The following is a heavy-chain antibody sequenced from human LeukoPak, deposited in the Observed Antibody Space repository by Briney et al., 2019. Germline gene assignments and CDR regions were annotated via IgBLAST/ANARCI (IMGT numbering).Heavy chain of an antibody. D-gene: IGHD3-10*01. Sequence: ASVKVSCKASGYTFTSYGISWVRQAPGQGLEWMGWINPNSGGTNYAQKFQGRVTMTRDTSISTAYMELSRLRSDDTAVYYCARDSLEGFSGTWGQGTLVTVSS. V-gene: IGHV1-2*02. J-gene: IGHJ5*02. CDR1: GYTFTSYG. CDR2: INPNSGGT. CDR3: ARDSLEGFSGT.